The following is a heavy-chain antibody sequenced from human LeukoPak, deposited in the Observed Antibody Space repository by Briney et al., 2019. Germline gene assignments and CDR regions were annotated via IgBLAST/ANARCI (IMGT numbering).Heavy chain of an antibody. CDR1: GFTFSDYY. Sequence: GGSLRLSCAASGFTFSDYYMSWIRQAPGKGLEWVSYISSSGSTIYYADSVKGRFTISRDNAKDSLYLQMNSLRAEDTAVYYCAREPRFLEWLLSHFDYWGQGTLVTVSS. J-gene: IGHJ4*02. V-gene: IGHV3-11*04. D-gene: IGHD3-3*01. CDR3: AREPRFLEWLLSHFDY. CDR2: ISSSGSTI.